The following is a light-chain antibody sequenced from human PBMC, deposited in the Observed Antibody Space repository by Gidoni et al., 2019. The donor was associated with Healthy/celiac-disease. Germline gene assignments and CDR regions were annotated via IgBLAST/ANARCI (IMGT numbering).Light chain of an antibody. CDR3: QQSYITPWT. CDR2: AAS. J-gene: IGKJ1*01. CDR1: HSITSY. Sequence: DFQVTHSPSSLSASVGYRVTITCRATHSITSYLNWYQQRQGKAPKLLIYAASTLQSAVPSRFSGSGSGTDFTLIISSLQPEDFATYYCQQSYITPWTFGQXTKVEIK. V-gene: IGKV1-39*01.